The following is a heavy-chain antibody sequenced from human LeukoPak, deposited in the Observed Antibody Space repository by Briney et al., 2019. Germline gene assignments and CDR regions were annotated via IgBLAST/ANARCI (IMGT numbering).Heavy chain of an antibody. CDR3: ARLDIAVGLLWFGELAAFDI. V-gene: IGHV4-61*02. J-gene: IGHJ3*02. CDR2: IYSSGST. D-gene: IGHD3-10*01. Sequence: SETLSLTCTVSGGSISSGSYYWSWIRQPAGKGLEWIGRIYSSGSTNYNPSLKSRVTISVDKSKNQFSLKLSSVTAADTAVYYCARLDIAVGLLWFGELAAFDIWGQGTMVTVSS. CDR1: GGSISSGSYY.